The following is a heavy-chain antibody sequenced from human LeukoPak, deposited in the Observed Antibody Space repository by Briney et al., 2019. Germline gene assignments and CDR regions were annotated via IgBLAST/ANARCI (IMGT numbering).Heavy chain of an antibody. CDR3: GRRVALTGLDY. D-gene: IGHD5-12*01. V-gene: IGHV3-23*01. CDR1: GFNFNIYA. CDR2: IGSRGTDK. J-gene: IGHJ4*02. Sequence: PGGSLRLSCEASGFNFNIYAMGWVRQAPGKGLQWVSVIGSRGTDKHYADTVRGRFDISRDNSKNTLFLQMNSLRVEDTGVYYCGRRVALTGLDYRGQGTLVTVS.